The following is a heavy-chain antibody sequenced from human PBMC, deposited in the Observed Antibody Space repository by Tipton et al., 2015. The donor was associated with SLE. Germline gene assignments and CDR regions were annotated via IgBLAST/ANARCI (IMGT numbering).Heavy chain of an antibody. V-gene: IGHV3-7*01. CDR3: ARDRGGWELPDF. J-gene: IGHJ4*02. CDR2: IKKDGSER. D-gene: IGHD4-23*01. CDR1: GFSFSDYW. Sequence: SLRLSCAASGFSFSDYWMTWVRQAPGKGLEWVANIKKDGSERYYVDTLKDRFTISRDNSRNSVYLQMNSLRVEDTAMYYCARDRGGWELPDFWGLGTRVTVSS.